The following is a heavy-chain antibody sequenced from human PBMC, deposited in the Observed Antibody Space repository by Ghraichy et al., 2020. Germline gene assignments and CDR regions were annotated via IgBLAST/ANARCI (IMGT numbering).Heavy chain of an antibody. CDR1: GYTFTSHG. Sequence: ASVKVSCKASGYTFTSHGINWVRQAPGQGPEWMGWIRGETGKTYYAQKFQDRVTMTTDTSTSTAYMELRSLRYDDTAVCYCARDRRVMGIAVRPGWFVPWVQGNLVTVSS. CDR3: ARDRRVMGIAVRPGWFVP. J-gene: IGHJ5*02. CDR2: IRGETGKT. V-gene: IGHV1-18*04. D-gene: IGHD6-6*01.